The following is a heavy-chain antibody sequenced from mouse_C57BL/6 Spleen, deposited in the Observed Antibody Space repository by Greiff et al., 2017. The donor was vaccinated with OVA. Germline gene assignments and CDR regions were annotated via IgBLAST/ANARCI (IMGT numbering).Heavy chain of an antibody. V-gene: IGHV3-6*01. CDR3: ARGDYYSSSPCDY. CDR1: GYSITSGYY. CDR2: ISYDGSN. Sequence: ESGPGLVKPSQSLSLTCSVSGYSITSGYYWNWIRQFPGNQLEWMGYISYDGSNNYNPSRKNRISITRDTSKNQFFRKLNSVTTEDTATYYWARGDYYSSSPCDYGGQGTTLTVSS. D-gene: IGHD1-1*01. J-gene: IGHJ2*01.